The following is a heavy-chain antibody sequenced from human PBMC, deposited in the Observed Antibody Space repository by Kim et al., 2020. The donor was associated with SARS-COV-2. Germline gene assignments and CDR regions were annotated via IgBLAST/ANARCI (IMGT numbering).Heavy chain of an antibody. CDR2: ISSSTNYT. D-gene: IGHD6-13*01. J-gene: IGHJ4*02. V-gene: IGHV3-11*05. CDR1: GFTFSDYY. CDR3: ARAPMGSSSSYYFDY. Sequence: GGSLRLSCAASGFTFSDYYMSWIRQAPGKGLEWVSYISSSTNYTKYADSVKGRFTISRDNAKNSLYLQMNSLSAEDTAMYYCARAPMGSSSSYYFDYWGQGTLVTVSS.